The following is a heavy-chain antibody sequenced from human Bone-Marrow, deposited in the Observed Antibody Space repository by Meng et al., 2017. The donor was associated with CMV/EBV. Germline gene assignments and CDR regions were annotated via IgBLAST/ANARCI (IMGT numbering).Heavy chain of an antibody. CDR3: ARSTYDYVWGSYRYRSYYYGMDV. V-gene: IGHV3-11*04. CDR1: GFTFSDYY. D-gene: IGHD3-16*02. CDR2: ISSSGSTI. J-gene: IGHJ6*02. Sequence: GESLKISCAASGFTFSDYYMSWIRQAPGKGLEWVSYISSSGSTIYYADSVKGRFTISRDNAKNSLYLQMNSLRAEDTAVYYCARSTYDYVWGSYRYRSYYYGMDVWGQGTTVTVSS.